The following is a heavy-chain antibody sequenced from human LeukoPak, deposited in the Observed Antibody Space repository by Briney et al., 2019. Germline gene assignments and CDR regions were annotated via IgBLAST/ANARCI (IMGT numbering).Heavy chain of an antibody. J-gene: IGHJ3*02. V-gene: IGHV4-4*07. Sequence: PSETLSLTCTVSGGSIGSYYWSWIRQPAGKGLEWIGRIYNSGSSHYNPSLKSRVTISVDTSKNQFSLKLSSVTAADTAVYYCARGGVGYCSSTSCYYNAFDIWGQGTMVTVSS. D-gene: IGHD2-2*01. CDR3: ARGGVGYCSSTSCYYNAFDI. CDR1: GGSIGSYY. CDR2: IYNSGSS.